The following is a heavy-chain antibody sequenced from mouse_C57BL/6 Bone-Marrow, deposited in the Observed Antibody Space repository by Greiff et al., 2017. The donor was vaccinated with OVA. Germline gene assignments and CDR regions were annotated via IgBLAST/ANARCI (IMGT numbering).Heavy chain of an antibody. J-gene: IGHJ3*01. D-gene: IGHD2-1*01. Sequence: EVQRVESGGGLVKPGGSLKLSCAASGFTFSSYAMSWVRQTPEKRLEWVATISDGGSYTYYPDNVKGRFTISRDNANNNLYLQMSHLKSEDTAMYYCARDGAPGNEFAYWGQGTLVTVSA. V-gene: IGHV5-4*01. CDR1: GFTFSSYA. CDR3: ARDGAPGNEFAY. CDR2: ISDGGSYT.